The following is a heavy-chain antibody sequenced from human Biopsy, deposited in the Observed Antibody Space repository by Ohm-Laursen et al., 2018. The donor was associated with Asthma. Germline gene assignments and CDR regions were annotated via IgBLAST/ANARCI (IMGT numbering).Heavy chain of an antibody. J-gene: IGHJ4*02. D-gene: IGHD2-2*01. CDR2: SNSVFGTT. V-gene: IGHV1-69*13. Sequence: ASVKVSCKSLGGTFNTYVIGWVRQAPGQGLEWMGGSNSVFGTTTYPQKFQDRVAITADDSTSTVYMELSSLRSEDTAVYYCARKAGSCISRTCYSLDFWGQGTLVTVSS. CDR1: GGTFNTYV. CDR3: ARKAGSCISRTCYSLDF.